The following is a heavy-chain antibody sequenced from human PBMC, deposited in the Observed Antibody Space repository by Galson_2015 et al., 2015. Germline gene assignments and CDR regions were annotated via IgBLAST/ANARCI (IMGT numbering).Heavy chain of an antibody. Sequence: SLRLSCAASGFTFRSYWMGWVRQAPGKGLEWVANMKQDGSAKYYVDSVKGRFTISRDNAKNSLYLQMNSLRVEDTAIYYCARENYFDYWGQGALVTVSS. CDR2: MKQDGSAK. CDR3: ARENYFDY. V-gene: IGHV3-7*05. CDR1: GFTFRSYW. J-gene: IGHJ4*02.